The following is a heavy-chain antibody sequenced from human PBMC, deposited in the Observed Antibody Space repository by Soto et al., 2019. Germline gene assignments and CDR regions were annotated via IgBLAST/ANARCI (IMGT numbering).Heavy chain of an antibody. CDR3: AKAGPISGSYYPPIFEFQYYFDY. V-gene: IGHV3-23*01. CDR1: GFTFSSYA. Sequence: EVQLLESGGGLVQPGGSLRLSCAASGFTFSSYAMSWVRQAPGKGLEWVSAISGSGGSTYYADSVKGRFTISRDNSKNTLYLQMNSLRAEDTAVYYCAKAGPISGSYYPPIFEFQYYFDYWGQGTLLTVSS. CDR2: ISGSGGST. D-gene: IGHD1-26*01. J-gene: IGHJ4*02.